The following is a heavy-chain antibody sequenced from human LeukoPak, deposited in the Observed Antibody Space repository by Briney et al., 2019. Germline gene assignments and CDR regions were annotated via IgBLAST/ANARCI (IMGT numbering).Heavy chain of an antibody. CDR2: IYYSGST. CDR3: ARDQVYYYGMDV. Sequence: SETLSLTCTVSGGSISSGGYYWSWIRQHPGKGLEWIGYIYYSGSTYYSPSLKSRVTISVDTSNNQFSLRLTSVTAADTAVYYCARDQVYYYGMDVWGQGTTVTVSS. V-gene: IGHV4-31*03. CDR1: GGSISSGGYY. J-gene: IGHJ6*02.